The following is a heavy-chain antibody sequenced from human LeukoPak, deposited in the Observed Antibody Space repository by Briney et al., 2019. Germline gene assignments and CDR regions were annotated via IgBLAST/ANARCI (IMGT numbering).Heavy chain of an antibody. J-gene: IGHJ4*02. Sequence: SETLSLTCTVSGGSISSSSYYWGWIRQPPGKGLEWIGSIYYSGSTYYNPSLKSRVTISVDTSKSQFSLKLSSVTAADTAVYYCAKDGYDRSYYSSGPYYFDYWGQGTLVTVSS. CDR3: AKDGYDRSYYSSGPYYFDY. D-gene: IGHD3-22*01. CDR1: GGSISSSSYY. CDR2: IYYSGST. V-gene: IGHV4-39*07.